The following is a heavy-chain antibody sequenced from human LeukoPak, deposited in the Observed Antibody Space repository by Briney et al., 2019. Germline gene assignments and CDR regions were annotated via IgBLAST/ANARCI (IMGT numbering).Heavy chain of an antibody. CDR3: ARDRVPGVGAAADGFYYFYYYMDV. J-gene: IGHJ6*03. CDR2: INPNSGDT. D-gene: IGHD6-13*01. V-gene: IGHV1-2*02. CDR1: AYTFTAYY. Sequence: GASVKVSCKASAYTFTAYYMHWVRQAPGQGLEWMGWINPNSGDTNYAQKFQGRVTMTRDTSIRTAYMELSRLRSDDTAVYYCARDRVPGVGAAADGFYYFYYYMDVWGKGTTVTVSS.